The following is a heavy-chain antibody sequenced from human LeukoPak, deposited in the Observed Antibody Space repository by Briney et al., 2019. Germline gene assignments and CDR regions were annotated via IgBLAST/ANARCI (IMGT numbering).Heavy chain of an antibody. Sequence: GRSPRLSCAASGFTFDDYAMHWVRQAPGKGLEWVSGISWNSGSIGYADSVKGRFTISRDNAKNSLYLQMNSLRAEDTALYYCAKSVNYYDSSFDYWGQGTLVTVSS. CDR2: ISWNSGSI. J-gene: IGHJ4*02. CDR1: GFTFDDYA. D-gene: IGHD3-22*01. V-gene: IGHV3-9*01. CDR3: AKSVNYYDSSFDY.